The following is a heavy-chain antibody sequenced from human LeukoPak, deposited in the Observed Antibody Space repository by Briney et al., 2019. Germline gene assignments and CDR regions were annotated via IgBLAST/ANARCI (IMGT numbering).Heavy chain of an antibody. CDR1: GGSISSSSYY. J-gene: IGHJ3*02. CDR2: IYYSGST. Sequence: SETLSLTCTVSGGSISSSSYYWGWIRQPPGKGREWIGSIYYSGSTYYNPSLKSRVTISVDTSKNQFSLKLSSVTAADTALYYCARSYYDSSGYPDAFDICGQRTMVTVSS. V-gene: IGHV4-39*01. D-gene: IGHD3-22*01. CDR3: ARSYYDSSGYPDAFDI.